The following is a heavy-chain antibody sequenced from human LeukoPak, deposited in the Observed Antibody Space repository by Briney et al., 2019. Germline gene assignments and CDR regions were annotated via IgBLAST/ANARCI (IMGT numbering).Heavy chain of an antibody. CDR3: AKDRSYYDSSGYDYFDY. J-gene: IGHJ4*02. D-gene: IGHD3-22*01. V-gene: IGHV3-30*02. Sequence: GGSLRLSCAASGFTFSSYGMHWVRQAPGKGLEWVAFIRYDGSNKYYADSVKGRITISRDNSKNTLYLQMNSLRAEDTAVYYCAKDRSYYDSSGYDYFDYWGQGTLVTVSS. CDR1: GFTFSSYG. CDR2: IRYDGSNK.